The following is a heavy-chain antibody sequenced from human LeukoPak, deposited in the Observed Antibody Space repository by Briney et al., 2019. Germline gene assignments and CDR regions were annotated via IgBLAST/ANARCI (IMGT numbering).Heavy chain of an antibody. D-gene: IGHD2-15*01. CDR2: INTNTGNP. CDR3: ARLHCNGGNGCIDY. Sequence: VASVKVSCKASGYTFTSYAMNWVRQAPGQGLEWMGWINTNTGNPTYAQGFTGRFVFSLDTSVSTAYLQISSLKAEDTAVYYCARLHCNGGNGCIDYWGQGTLVTVSS. CDR1: GYTFTSYA. V-gene: IGHV7-4-1*02. J-gene: IGHJ4*02.